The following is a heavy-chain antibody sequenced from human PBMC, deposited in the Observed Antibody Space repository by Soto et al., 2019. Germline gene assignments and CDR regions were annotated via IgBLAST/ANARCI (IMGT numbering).Heavy chain of an antibody. V-gene: IGHV3-30*03. CDR3: ARVVRDYYDSSGPYYYYYGMDV. Sequence: VQLVESGGGLVKPGGSLRLSCAASGFTFSSYSMNWVRQAPGKGLEWVAVISYDGSNKYYADSVKGRFTISRDNSKNTLYLQMNSLRAEDTAVYYCARVVRDYYDSSGPYYYYYGMDVWGQGTTVTVSS. CDR2: ISYDGSNK. J-gene: IGHJ6*02. CDR1: GFTFSSYS. D-gene: IGHD3-22*01.